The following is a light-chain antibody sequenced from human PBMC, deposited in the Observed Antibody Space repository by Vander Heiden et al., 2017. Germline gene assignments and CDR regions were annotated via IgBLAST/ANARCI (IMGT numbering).Light chain of an antibody. Sequence: DIQMTPSPSSLSASVGDRVTITCRASQGISNYLDWYQQKLGKVPKLLIYAASTLESGVPSRFSGSGSGTDFTLTISSLQPEDVATYYCQKYNSAPFTFGQGTKVDIK. V-gene: IGKV1-27*01. CDR2: AAS. CDR1: QGISNY. J-gene: IGKJ3*01. CDR3: QKYNSAPFT.